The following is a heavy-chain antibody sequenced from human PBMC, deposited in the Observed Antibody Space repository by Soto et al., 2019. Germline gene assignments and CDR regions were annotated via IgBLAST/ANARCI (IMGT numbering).Heavy chain of an antibody. J-gene: IGHJ2*01. V-gene: IGHV3-48*01. CDR2: ISSRNRTI. D-gene: IGHD6-19*01. Sequence: EVQLVESGGGLVQPGGSLRLSCAAAGFTFSDYNMNWVRQAPGKGLEWVSYISSRNRTIYYGDSVKGRFTISRDNAKNSLYLQMSSLRAEDTAIYYCARDKFLWLAPSPGYFHLWGRGTLVTVSS. CDR1: GFTFSDYN. CDR3: ARDKFLWLAPSPGYFHL.